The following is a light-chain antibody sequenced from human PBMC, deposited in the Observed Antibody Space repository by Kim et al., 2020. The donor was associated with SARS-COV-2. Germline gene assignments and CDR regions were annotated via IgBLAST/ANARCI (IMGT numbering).Light chain of an antibody. CDR1: NIGTKT. Sequence: VSVAPGQTASVSCGGDNIGTKTVHWYQQTPGQAPVLVIFRDHNRPSGIPERFSASKSMNTATLTISRAQVEDEADYYCQVWAGNTYVFGTGTKVTVL. J-gene: IGLJ1*01. CDR2: RDH. V-gene: IGLV3-9*01. CDR3: QVWAGNTYV.